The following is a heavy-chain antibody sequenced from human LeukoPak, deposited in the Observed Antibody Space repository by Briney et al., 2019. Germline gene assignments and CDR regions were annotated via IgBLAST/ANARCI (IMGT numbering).Heavy chain of an antibody. J-gene: IGHJ4*02. CDR1: GFTFSSYA. Sequence: PGRSLRLSCAASGFTFSSYAMHWVRQAPGKGLEWVAVISYDGSNKYYADSVKGRFTISRDNSKNTLYLQMNSLRAEDTAVYYCARDYDDYFNYWGQGTLVTVSS. D-gene: IGHD5-12*01. CDR3: ARDYDDYFNY. CDR2: ISYDGSNK. V-gene: IGHV3-30-3*01.